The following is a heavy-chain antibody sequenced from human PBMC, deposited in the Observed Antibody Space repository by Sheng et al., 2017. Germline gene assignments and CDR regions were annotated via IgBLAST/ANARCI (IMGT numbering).Heavy chain of an antibody. D-gene: IGHD3-3*01. CDR2: INHSGST. CDR1: GGSFSGYY. Sequence: QVQLQQWGAGLLKPSETLSFTCAVYGGSFSGYYWSWIRQPPGKGLEWIGEINHSGSTNYNPSLKSRVTISVDTSKNQFSLKLSSVTAADTAVYYCASSRPIFGVVFLLERGPFDPWGQGTLVTVSS. J-gene: IGHJ5*02. CDR3: ASSRPIFGVVFLLERGPFDP. V-gene: IGHV4-34*01.